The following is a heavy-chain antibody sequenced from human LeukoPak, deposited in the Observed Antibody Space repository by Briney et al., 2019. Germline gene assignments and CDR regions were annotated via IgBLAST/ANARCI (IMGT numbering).Heavy chain of an antibody. D-gene: IGHD6-13*01. J-gene: IGHJ4*02. CDR2: IIPIFGTA. CDR3: AVGVNSSWYYFDY. CDR1: GGTFSSYA. V-gene: IGHV1-69*05. Sequence: SVKVSCKASGGTFSSYAISWVRQAPGQGLEWMGGIIPIFGTANYAQKFQGRVTITTDESTSTAYVELSSLRSEDTAVYYCAVGVNSSWYYFDYWGQGTLVTVSS.